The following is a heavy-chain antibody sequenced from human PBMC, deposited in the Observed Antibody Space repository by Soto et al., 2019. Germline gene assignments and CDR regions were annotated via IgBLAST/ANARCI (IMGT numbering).Heavy chain of an antibody. Sequence: QVQLVQSGAQVKKPGSSGKVSCKASGGTFSSYSINWVRQAPGQGLEWMGGIIPIFGTANYAQKFQGRVTLTADESTSTAHMELSSLRNEDTAVYYCARPFQSWPGGWYFDLWGRGTLVTVSS. J-gene: IGHJ2*01. D-gene: IGHD3-16*01. CDR2: IIPIFGTA. CDR1: GGTFSSYS. V-gene: IGHV1-69*01. CDR3: ARPFQSWPGGWYFDL.